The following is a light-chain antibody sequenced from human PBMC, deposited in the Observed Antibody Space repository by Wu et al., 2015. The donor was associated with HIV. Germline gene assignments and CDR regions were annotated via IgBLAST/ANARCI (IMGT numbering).Light chain of an antibody. CDR1: QGVSSY. Sequence: EIVLTQSPATLSLSPGERATLSCRASQGVSSYLAWYQQKPGQAPRLLIYDASNRATGIPARFSGSGSGTDFTLTISSLEPEDFAVYYCQQYDNWPPWTFGQGTKVEIK. CDR2: DAS. J-gene: IGKJ1*01. V-gene: IGKV3-11*01. CDR3: QQYDNWPPWT.